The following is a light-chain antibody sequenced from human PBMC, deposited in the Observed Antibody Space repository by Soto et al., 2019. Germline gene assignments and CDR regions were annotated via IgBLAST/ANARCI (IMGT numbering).Light chain of an antibody. J-gene: IGKJ2*01. Sequence: DVVMTQSPLSLPVTLGQPASISCRSSQSLAYSDGNTYLNWFQQRPGQSPRRLIYKVSNRDSGVPDRFSGSGSGTHFTLKISRVEAEDVGVYYCMQGTRWPPYTFGQGTKLEIK. CDR3: MQGTRWPPYT. CDR1: QSLAYSDGNTY. V-gene: IGKV2-30*01. CDR2: KVS.